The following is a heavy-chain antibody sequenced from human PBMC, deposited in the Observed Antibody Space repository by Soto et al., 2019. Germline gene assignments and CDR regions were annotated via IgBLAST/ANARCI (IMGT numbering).Heavy chain of an antibody. D-gene: IGHD3-10*01. CDR1: GYSFTSYW. CDR2: IDPSDSYT. V-gene: IGHV5-10-1*01. CDR3: ARQLVRGVIQNYYYYYGMDV. J-gene: IGHJ6*02. Sequence: PGESLKISCKGSGYSFTSYWISWVRQMPGKGLEWMGRIDPSDSYTNYSPSFQGHVTISADKSISTAYLQWSSLKASDTAMCYCARQLVRGVIQNYYYYYGMDVWGQGTTVTVSS.